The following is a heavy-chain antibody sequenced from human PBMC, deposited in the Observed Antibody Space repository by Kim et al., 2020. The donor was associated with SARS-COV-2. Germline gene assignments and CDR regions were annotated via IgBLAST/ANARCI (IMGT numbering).Heavy chain of an antibody. D-gene: IGHD1-1*01. Sequence: YAAHVKGQFTITRDNSKNTVYLQMNSLRVEDTAIDYCAREGPQTGRPSFDSWGQETMVTVSS. CDR3: AREGPQTGRPSFDS. J-gene: IGHJ3*02. V-gene: IGHV3-33*01.